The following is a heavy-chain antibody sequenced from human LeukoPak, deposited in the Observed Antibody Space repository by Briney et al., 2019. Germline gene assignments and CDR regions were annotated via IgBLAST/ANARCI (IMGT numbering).Heavy chain of an antibody. CDR3: ARVGRDYGGNRFSDY. D-gene: IGHD4-23*01. CDR1: GYTFTSSG. V-gene: IGHV1-18*01. CDR2: ISAYNGDI. J-gene: IGHJ4*02. Sequence: ASVKVSCRASGYTFTSSGVSWVRQAPGQGLEWMGWISAYNGDINYAQKFQGRVTMTTDTSTSTAYMELRSLRSDDTAIYYCARVGRDYGGNRFSDYWGQGTLVTVSS.